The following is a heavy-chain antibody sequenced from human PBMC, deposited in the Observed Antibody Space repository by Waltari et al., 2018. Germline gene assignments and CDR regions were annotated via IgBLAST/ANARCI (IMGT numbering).Heavy chain of an antibody. J-gene: IGHJ5*02. CDR1: GYTFSSYA. CDR3: AKRPIDIVVVPAASWFDP. CDR2: ISGSGGST. V-gene: IGHV3-23*01. D-gene: IGHD2-2*01. Sequence: EVQLLESGGGLEQPGGSLRLSCAATGYTFSSYAMSWVSQAPGKGMEWVSAISGSGGSTYYADSVKGRFTISRDNSKNTLYLQMNSLRAEDTAVYYCAKRPIDIVVVPAASWFDPWGQGTLVTVSS.